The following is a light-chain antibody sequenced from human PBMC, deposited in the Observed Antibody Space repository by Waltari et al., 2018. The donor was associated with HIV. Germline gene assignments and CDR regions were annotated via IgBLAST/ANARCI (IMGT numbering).Light chain of an antibody. CDR2: DAS. J-gene: IGKJ4*01. CDR1: QGSRSA. V-gene: IGKV1-13*02. CDR3: QQFNTYPLT. Sequence: AIQLTQSPSSLSASVRDRVTITCRESQGSRSALAWYQQKPGKAPNLLIYDASTLESGVPSRFRGNGSGTDFTLTISSLQPEDFATYYCQQFNTYPLTFGGGTKVEIK.